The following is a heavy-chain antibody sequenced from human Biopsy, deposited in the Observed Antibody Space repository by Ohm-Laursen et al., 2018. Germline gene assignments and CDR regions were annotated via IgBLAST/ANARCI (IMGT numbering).Heavy chain of an antibody. CDR1: GGTFTRYA. J-gene: IGHJ6*02. CDR2: IISVHDIA. V-gene: IGHV1-69*04. D-gene: IGHD2-15*01. Sequence: AASVKVSCKSSGGTFTRYAMHWVRQAPGQGLEWMGRIISVHDIANYAQKFQGRVTITADKSTSTAYMELRNLRSEDTAVYYCARTLVDCTSGTCYDVGDGMDVWGQGTTVIVSS. CDR3: ARTLVDCTSGTCYDVGDGMDV.